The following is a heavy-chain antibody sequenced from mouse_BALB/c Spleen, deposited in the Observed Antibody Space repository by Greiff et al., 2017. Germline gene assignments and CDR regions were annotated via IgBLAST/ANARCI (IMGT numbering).Heavy chain of an antibody. Sequence: VKVEESGPGLVAPSQSLSITCTVSGFSLTGYGVNWVRQPPGKGLEWLGMIWGDGSTDYNSALKSRLSISKDNSKSQVFLKMNSLQTDDTARYYCARARGIYGYDEGDAMDYWGQGTSVTVSS. CDR2: IWGDGST. V-gene: IGHV2-6-7*01. D-gene: IGHD2-2*01. CDR1: GFSLTGYG. CDR3: ARARGIYGYDEGDAMDY. J-gene: IGHJ4*01.